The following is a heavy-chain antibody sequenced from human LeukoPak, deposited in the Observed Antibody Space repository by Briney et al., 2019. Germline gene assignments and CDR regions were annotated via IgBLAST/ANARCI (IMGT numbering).Heavy chain of an antibody. CDR2: IIPIFGTA. CDR3: ARRKVAGPYNWCDH. J-gene: IGHJ5*02. Sequence: ASVTVSFKASGGTFISYAINWVRQAPGQGLAWMGGIIPIFGTANYAQKFQGRVTITTDESTSTAYMGLSSLGSEDRGVYYCARRKVAGPYNWCDHWGEGTVVTVSS. V-gene: IGHV1-69*05. D-gene: IGHD6-19*01. CDR1: GGTFISYA.